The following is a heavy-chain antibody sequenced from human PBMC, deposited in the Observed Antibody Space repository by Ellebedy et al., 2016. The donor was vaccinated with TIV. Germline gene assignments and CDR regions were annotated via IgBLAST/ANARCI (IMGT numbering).Heavy chain of an antibody. J-gene: IGHJ4*02. Sequence: SETLSLTCTVSGGSISSYYWSWIRQPPGKGLEWIGYIYYSGSTNYNPSLKSRVTISVDTSKNQFSLKLSSVTAADTAVHYCAAAYYGSGSYRISADYWGQGTLVTVSS. D-gene: IGHD3-10*01. CDR1: GGSISSYY. CDR2: IYYSGST. V-gene: IGHV4-59*01. CDR3: AAAYYGSGSYRISADY.